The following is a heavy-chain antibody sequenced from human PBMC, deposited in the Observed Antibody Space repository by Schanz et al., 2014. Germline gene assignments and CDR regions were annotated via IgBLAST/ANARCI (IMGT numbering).Heavy chain of an antibody. D-gene: IGHD3-22*01. CDR1: GFTVSSNH. V-gene: IGHV3-33*08. CDR3: ARVHHYDPSGWGYFDY. Sequence: GQLAESGGGLVQPGGSLRLSCAVSGFTVSSNHMSWVRQAPGKGLEWVAAMSYDGSIKYYGDSVKGRFTISRDNSKNTVYLQMNRLRAEDTAVYYCARVHHYDPSGWGYFDYWGRGTLVTVSS. J-gene: IGHJ4*02. CDR2: MSYDGSIK.